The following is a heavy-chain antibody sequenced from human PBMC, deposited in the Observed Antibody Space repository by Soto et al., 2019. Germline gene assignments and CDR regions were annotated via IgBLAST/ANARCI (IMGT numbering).Heavy chain of an antibody. CDR2: ISYDGSNK. J-gene: IGHJ6*02. CDR1: GFTFSSYA. D-gene: IGHD6-19*01. Sequence: HPGGSLRLSCAASGFTFSSYAMHWVRQAPGKGLEWVAVISYDGSNKYYADSVKGRFTISRDNSKNTLYLQMNSLRAEDTAVYYCARDMWLAHKKYYYYYYGMDVWGQGTTVTVSS. V-gene: IGHV3-30-3*01. CDR3: ARDMWLAHKKYYYYYYGMDV.